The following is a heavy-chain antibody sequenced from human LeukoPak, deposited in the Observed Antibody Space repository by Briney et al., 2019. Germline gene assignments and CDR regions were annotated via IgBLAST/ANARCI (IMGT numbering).Heavy chain of an antibody. Sequence: ASVKVSCKVSGYTLTELSMHWVRQAPGKGLEWMGGFDPEDGETIYAQKFQGRVTMTEDTSTDTAYMELSSLGSEDTAVYYCATGLDMFGESVWDFDYWGQGTLVTVSS. V-gene: IGHV1-24*01. D-gene: IGHD3-10*02. CDR2: FDPEDGET. J-gene: IGHJ4*02. CDR1: GYTLTELS. CDR3: ATGLDMFGESVWDFDY.